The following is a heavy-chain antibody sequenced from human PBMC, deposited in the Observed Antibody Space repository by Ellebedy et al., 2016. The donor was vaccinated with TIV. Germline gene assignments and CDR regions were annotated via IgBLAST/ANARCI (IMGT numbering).Heavy chain of an antibody. J-gene: IGHJ5*01. Sequence: GESLKISCAASGFTFSSSGMHWVRQAPGKGLEWVAVIWSDGSNKYYADSVKGRFTISRDNSKNTLYLQMNSLRAEDTAVYYCARQFYNSSGYYWAAVDSWGQGTLVTVSS. V-gene: IGHV3-33*01. CDR1: GFTFSSSG. CDR2: IWSDGSNK. D-gene: IGHD3-22*01. CDR3: ARQFYNSSGYYWAAVDS.